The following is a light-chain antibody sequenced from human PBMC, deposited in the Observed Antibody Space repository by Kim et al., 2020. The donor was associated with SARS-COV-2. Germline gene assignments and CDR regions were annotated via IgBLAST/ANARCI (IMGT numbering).Light chain of an antibody. Sequence: PGDSTTLSCRARHNVGISLAGYQQTPVQAPRLLIYDAAMRAAGIPDRFSGSGSGTDFTLTIGSLASEDFAIYYCQQRGIWPPALTFGGGTKVDIK. CDR1: HNVGIS. J-gene: IGKJ4*01. CDR2: DAA. V-gene: IGKV3-11*01. CDR3: QQRGIWPPALT.